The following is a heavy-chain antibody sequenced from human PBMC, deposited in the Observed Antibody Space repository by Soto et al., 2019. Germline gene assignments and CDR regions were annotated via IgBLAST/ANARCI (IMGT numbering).Heavy chain of an antibody. J-gene: IGHJ4*02. D-gene: IGHD6-13*01. CDR2: IYYTGST. Sequence: QLQLQESGPGLMRPSETLSLTCTVSGGSISSSNYYWGWIRQPPGEGLEWIGSIYYTGSTYYNPSLKSQVNISLDSSKNHFSLRLRSVTAADTAVYYCATSIAATTFDYWGQGTLATVSS. CDR1: GGSISSSNYY. CDR3: ATSIAATTFDY. V-gene: IGHV4-39*02.